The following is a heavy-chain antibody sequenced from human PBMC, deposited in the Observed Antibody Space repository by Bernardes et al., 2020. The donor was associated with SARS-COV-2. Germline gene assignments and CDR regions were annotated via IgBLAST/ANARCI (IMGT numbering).Heavy chain of an antibody. CDR3: AREGQQPPYYYYGMDV. V-gene: IGHV3-7*01. J-gene: IGHJ6*02. CDR1: GFTFSSYW. D-gene: IGHD6-13*01. Sequence: GRSLRLSCAASGFTFSSYWMSWVRQAPGKGLEWVANIKQDGSEKYYVDSVKGRFTISRDNAKNSLYLQMNSLRAEDTAVYYCAREGQQPPYYYYGMDVWGQGTTVTVSS. CDR2: IKQDGSEK.